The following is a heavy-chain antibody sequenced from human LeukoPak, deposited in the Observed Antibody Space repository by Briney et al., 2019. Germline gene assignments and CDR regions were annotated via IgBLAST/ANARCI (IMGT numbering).Heavy chain of an antibody. J-gene: IGHJ4*02. V-gene: IGHV4-61*09. CDR1: GGSISSGSYY. CDR2: IHHSGGT. CDR3: ARHGVYYFDS. Sequence: NASQTLSLTCTVSGGSISSGSYYWSWIRQPAGKGLEWIGQIHHSGGTNYNPSFRSRVTISADTSKNQFTLRLSSVTAADSTVYFCARHGVYYFDSWGQGTLVTVSS. D-gene: IGHD3-16*01.